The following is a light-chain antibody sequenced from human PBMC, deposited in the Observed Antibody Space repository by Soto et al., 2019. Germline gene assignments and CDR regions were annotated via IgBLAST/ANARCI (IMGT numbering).Light chain of an antibody. Sequence: IVLTQSPGTLSLSPGERATLSCRASQSVTNNYLAWYQQKPGQAPRLLIYGVSSRAAGIPDRFSGSGSGTDFTLTISRLEPEDFAVFYCQYYGSSPRGFGQGTKVEIK. CDR2: GVS. CDR3: QYYGSSPRG. V-gene: IGKV3-20*01. CDR1: QSVTNNY. J-gene: IGKJ1*01.